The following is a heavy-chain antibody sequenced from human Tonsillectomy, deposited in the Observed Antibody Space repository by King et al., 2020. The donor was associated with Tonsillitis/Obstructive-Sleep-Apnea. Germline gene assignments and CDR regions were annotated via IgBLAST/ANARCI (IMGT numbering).Heavy chain of an antibody. Sequence: VQLVESGGGLVQPGRSLRLSCTASGFTFGDYAMSWVRQAPGKGLEWVVFIRSKAYGGTTEYAASVKGRFTISRDDSKSIAYLQMNSLKTEDTAVYYCTRGDYYDSRGYYFLFDYWGQGTLVTVSS. D-gene: IGHD3-22*01. J-gene: IGHJ4*02. CDR1: GFTFGDYA. CDR3: TRGDYYDSRGYYFLFDY. V-gene: IGHV3-49*04. CDR2: IRSKAYGGTT.